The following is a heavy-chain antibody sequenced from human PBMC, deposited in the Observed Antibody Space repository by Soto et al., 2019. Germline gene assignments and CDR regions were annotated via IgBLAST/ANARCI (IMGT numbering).Heavy chain of an antibody. J-gene: IGHJ4*02. Sequence: QVQLEQSGAEVKKPVASVKVSCKASGYTFTSYGISWVRQAPGQGLEWMGWISAYNGNTNYAQKLQGRVTMTTDTSTSTAYMELRSLRSDDTAVYYCARDRFPITMVRGVISHWGQGTLVTVSS. D-gene: IGHD3-10*01. CDR2: ISAYNGNT. CDR3: ARDRFPITMVRGVISH. CDR1: GYTFTSYG. V-gene: IGHV1-18*01.